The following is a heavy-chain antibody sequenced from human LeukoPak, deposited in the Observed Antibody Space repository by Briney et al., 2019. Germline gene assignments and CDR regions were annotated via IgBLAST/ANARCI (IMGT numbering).Heavy chain of an antibody. V-gene: IGHV3-23*01. D-gene: IGHD4-11*01. J-gene: IGHJ5*02. CDR2: ISGSGGST. CDR3: AKLIYSNYGANWFDP. CDR1: GFTFSSYA. Sequence: GGSLRLSCAASGFTFSSYAMSWVRQAPGKGLEWVSAISGSGGSTYYADSVKGRFTISRDNSKNTLYLQMSSLRAEDTAVYYCAKLIYSNYGANWFDPWGQGTLVTVSS.